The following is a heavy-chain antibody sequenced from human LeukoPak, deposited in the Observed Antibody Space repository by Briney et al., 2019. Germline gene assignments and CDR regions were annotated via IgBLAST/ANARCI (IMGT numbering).Heavy chain of an antibody. J-gene: IGHJ5*02. D-gene: IGHD3-3*01. CDR2: IYYSGST. V-gene: IGHV4-59*01. Sequence: SQTLSLTCTVSGDSISSYYWSWIRQPPGKGLEWIGYIYYSGSTNYNPSLKSRVTISVDTSKNQFSLKLSSVTAADTAVYYCARVLHYDFSSGPSFDPWGQGTLVTVSS. CDR1: GDSISSYY. CDR3: ARVLHYDFSSGPSFDP.